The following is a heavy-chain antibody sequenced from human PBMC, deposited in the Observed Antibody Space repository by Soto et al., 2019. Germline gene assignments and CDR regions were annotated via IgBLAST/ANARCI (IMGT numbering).Heavy chain of an antibody. CDR1: GFSLSTSGVG. Sequence: QITLKESGPTLVKPTQTLTLTCTFSGFSLSTSGVGVGWIRQPPGKALEWLALIYWDDDKRYSPSLKSRLTITKDTSKNQVVLTMTNMDPVDTATYYCAHIYLPRGVIIPHYYSGDYCMDVWGKGTTVTVSS. CDR2: IYWDDDK. V-gene: IGHV2-5*02. J-gene: IGHJ6*03. CDR3: AHIYLPRGVIIPHYYSGDYCMDV. D-gene: IGHD3-10*01.